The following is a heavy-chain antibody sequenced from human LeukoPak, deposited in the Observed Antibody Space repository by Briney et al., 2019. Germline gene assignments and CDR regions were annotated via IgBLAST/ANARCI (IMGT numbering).Heavy chain of an antibody. V-gene: IGHV1-69*01. CDR1: GGTFSSYA. J-gene: IGHJ3*02. CDR2: IIPIFGTA. D-gene: IGHD6-13*01. CDR3: ARDLSQIAAAGIWAFDI. Sequence: SVKVSCKASGGTFSSYAISWVRQAPGQGLEWMGGIIPIFGTANYAQKFQGRVTITADESTSTAYMELSSLRSEDTAVYYCARDLSQIAAAGIWAFDIWGQGTMVTVSS.